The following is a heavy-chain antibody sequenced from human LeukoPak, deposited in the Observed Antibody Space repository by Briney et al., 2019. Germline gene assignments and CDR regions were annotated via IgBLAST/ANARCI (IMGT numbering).Heavy chain of an antibody. CDR1: GFTFSSYS. D-gene: IGHD3/OR15-3a*01. J-gene: IGHJ4*02. V-gene: IGHV3-21*01. Sequence: GGSLRLSCAASGFTFSSYSMNWVRQAPGKGLEWVSSISSSSSYIYYADSVKGRFTISRDNAKNSLYLQMNSLRAEDTAVYYCWRGDWGRGFFFLSYSYYFDYWGQGTLVTVSS. CDR3: WRGDWGRGFFFLSYSYYFDY. CDR2: ISSSSSYI.